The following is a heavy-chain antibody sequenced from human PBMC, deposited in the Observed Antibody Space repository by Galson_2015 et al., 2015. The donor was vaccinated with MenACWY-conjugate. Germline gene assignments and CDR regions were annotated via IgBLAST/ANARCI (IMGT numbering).Heavy chain of an antibody. V-gene: IGHV3-74*01. J-gene: IGHJ4*02. CDR2: IDSYGSTT. D-gene: IGHD1-1*01. CDR1: GFTFTNYY. CDR3: ARDLDWNFDF. Sequence: SLRLSCAASGFTFTNYYMHWVRQAPGKGLVRVSRIDSYGSTTIYADSVKGRFTISRDNAKNTLYLQMNSLRAEDTAVYYCARDLDWNFDFWGQGTLVTVSS.